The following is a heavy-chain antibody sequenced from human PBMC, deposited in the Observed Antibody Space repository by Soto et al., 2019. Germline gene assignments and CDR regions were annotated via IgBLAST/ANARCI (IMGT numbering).Heavy chain of an antibody. CDR2: IDPSDSYT. CDR3: ASTIAVAVDPFDI. J-gene: IGHJ3*02. V-gene: IGHV5-10-1*01. CDR1: GYSFTSYW. Sequence: GESLKISCKGSGYSFTSYWISWVRQMPGKGLEWMGRIDPSDSYTNYSPSFQGHVTISADKSISTAYLQWSSLKASDTAMYYCASTIAVAVDPFDIWGQGTMVTVSS. D-gene: IGHD6-19*01.